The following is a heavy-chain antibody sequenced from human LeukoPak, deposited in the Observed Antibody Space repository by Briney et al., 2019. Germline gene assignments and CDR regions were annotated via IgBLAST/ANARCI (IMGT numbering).Heavy chain of an antibody. Sequence: GASVKVSRKASGYTFTSYVISWVRQAPGQGLEWMGWISAYNGNTNYAQKLQGRVTMTADTSTSTAYMELRSLRSDDTAVYYCARGVAVAVLDAFDIWGQGTMVTVSS. J-gene: IGHJ3*02. CDR2: ISAYNGNT. V-gene: IGHV1-18*01. D-gene: IGHD6-19*01. CDR3: ARGVAVAVLDAFDI. CDR1: GYTFTSYV.